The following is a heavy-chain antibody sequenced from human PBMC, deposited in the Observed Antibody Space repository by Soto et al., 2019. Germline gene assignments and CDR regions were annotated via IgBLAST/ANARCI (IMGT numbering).Heavy chain of an antibody. CDR3: AIWNEREHAYDV. V-gene: IGHV3-53*01. CDR2: LYDVAGT. CDR1: GLTVSGQKY. D-gene: IGHD1-1*01. Sequence: DVHLVESGGGLIQPGESLRLSCAAFGLTVSGQKYVAWVRQAPGKGLEWISALYDVAGTYYAHSVKGRFTTSSDSSKTTVYLQMNGLRPDDTPVYYCAIWNEREHAYDVLGRGTTVTVSS. J-gene: IGHJ3*01.